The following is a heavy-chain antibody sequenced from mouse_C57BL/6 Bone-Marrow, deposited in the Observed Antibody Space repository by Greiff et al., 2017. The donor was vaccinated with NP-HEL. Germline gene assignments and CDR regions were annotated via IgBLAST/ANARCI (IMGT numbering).Heavy chain of an antibody. V-gene: IGHV5-16*01. CDR1: GFTFSDYY. Sequence: EVKLMESEGGLVQPGSSMKLSCTASGFTFSDYYMAWVRQVPEKGLEWVANITYAGSSTYYLDSLKSRFIISRDNAKNILYLQMSSLKSEDTATYYCARNYYGRGDWYFDVWGTGTTVTGSS. D-gene: IGHD1-1*01. CDR3: ARNYYGRGDWYFDV. CDR2: ITYAGSST. J-gene: IGHJ1*03.